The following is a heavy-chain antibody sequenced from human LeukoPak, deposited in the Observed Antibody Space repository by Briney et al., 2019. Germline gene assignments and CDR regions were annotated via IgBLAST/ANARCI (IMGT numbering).Heavy chain of an antibody. CDR2: ISSSGSTI. J-gene: IGHJ4*02. V-gene: IGHV3-48*04. Sequence: GGSLRLPCAASGFTFSSYSMNWVRQAPGKGLEWVSYISSSGSTIYYADSVKGRFTISRDNAKNSLYLQMNSLRAEDTAVYYCARTHAVAEDYWGQGTLVTVSS. CDR3: ARTHAVAEDY. D-gene: IGHD6-19*01. CDR1: GFTFSSYS.